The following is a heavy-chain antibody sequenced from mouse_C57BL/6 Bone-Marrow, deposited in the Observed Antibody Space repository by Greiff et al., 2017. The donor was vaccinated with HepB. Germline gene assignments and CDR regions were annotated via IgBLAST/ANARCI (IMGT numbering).Heavy chain of an antibody. CDR3: AIGDYYGSSYGWDFDV. J-gene: IGHJ1*03. Sequence: QVQLQQPGAELVKPGASVKVSCKASGYTFTSYWMHWVKQRPGQGLEWIGRIHPSDSDTNYNQKFKGKATLTVDKSSSTAYMQLSSLTSEDSAVYYCAIGDYYGSSYGWDFDVWGTGTTVTVSS. CDR2: IHPSDSDT. D-gene: IGHD1-1*01. V-gene: IGHV1-74*01. CDR1: GYTFTSYW.